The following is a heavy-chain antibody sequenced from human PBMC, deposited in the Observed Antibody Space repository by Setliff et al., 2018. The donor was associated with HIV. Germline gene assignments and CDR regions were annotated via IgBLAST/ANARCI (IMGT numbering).Heavy chain of an antibody. CDR2: FDAEDGET. V-gene: IGHV1-24*01. J-gene: IGHJ3*01. CDR3: AADRRTVSILRGAFHV. CDR1: GYTLTELS. Sequence: GASVKVSCKVSGYTLTELSIHWVRQAPGKGLEWMGGFDAEDGETIYAQSFQDRVTMTEDILADTAYMELRSLTSEDTAIYFCAADRRTVSILRGAFHVWGQGTLVTVS. D-gene: IGHD4-17*01.